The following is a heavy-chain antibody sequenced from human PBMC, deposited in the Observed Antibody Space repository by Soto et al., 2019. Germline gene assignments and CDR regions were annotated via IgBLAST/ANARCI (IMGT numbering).Heavy chain of an antibody. V-gene: IGHV3-9*01. CDR2: MSWNSGTI. Sequence: EVQLEESGGDLVLPGRSLRLSCVASGFTFEEYALHWVRQVPGKGLDWVAGMSWNSGTIGYADSVKGRFTVSRDNARKTLHLQMNSLRPEDTALYHCTKVAHPFWSGRYFDSWGQGTAVSVSS. CDR1: GFTFEEYA. CDR3: TKVAHPFWSGRYFDS. J-gene: IGHJ4*02. D-gene: IGHD3-3*01.